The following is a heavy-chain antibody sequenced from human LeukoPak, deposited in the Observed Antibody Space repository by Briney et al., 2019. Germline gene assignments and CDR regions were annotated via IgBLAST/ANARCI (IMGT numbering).Heavy chain of an antibody. CDR3: AKIRDGYNLYFDY. J-gene: IGHJ4*02. CDR1: GGSISSYY. V-gene: IGHV4-59*01. D-gene: IGHD5-24*01. Sequence: SETPSLTCTVSGGSISSYYWSWIRQPPGKGLEWIGYIYYSGSTNYNPSLKSRVTISVDTSKNQFSLKLSSVTAADTAVYYCAKIRDGYNLYFDYWGQGTLVTVSS. CDR2: IYYSGST.